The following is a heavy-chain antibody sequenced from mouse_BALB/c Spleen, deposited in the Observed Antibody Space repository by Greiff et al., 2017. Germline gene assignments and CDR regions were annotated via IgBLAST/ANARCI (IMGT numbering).Heavy chain of an antibody. D-gene: IGHD1-1*01. V-gene: IGHV5-12-2*01. CDR2: ISNGGGST. CDR3: ARHKFITTVVATPFAY. CDR1: GFTFSSYT. J-gene: IGHJ3*01. Sequence: EVKLVESGGGLVKPGGSLKLSCAASGFTFSSYTMSWVRQTPEKRLEWVAYISNGGGSTYYPDTVKGRFTISRDNAKNTLYLQMSSLKSEDTAMYYCARHKFITTVVATPFAYWGQGTLVTVSA.